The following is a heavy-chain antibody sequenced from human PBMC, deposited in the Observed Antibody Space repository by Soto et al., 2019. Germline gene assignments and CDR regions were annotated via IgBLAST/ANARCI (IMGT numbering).Heavy chain of an antibody. Sequence: VRQAPGQGLEWMGGIIPIFVTANYAQKFQGRVTITADESTSTAYMELSSLRSEDTAVYYCARDVVAATHRYYYYYGMDVWGQGTTVTVSS. CDR3: ARDVVAATHRYYYYYGMDV. J-gene: IGHJ6*02. CDR2: IIPIFVTA. V-gene: IGHV1-69*01. D-gene: IGHD2-15*01.